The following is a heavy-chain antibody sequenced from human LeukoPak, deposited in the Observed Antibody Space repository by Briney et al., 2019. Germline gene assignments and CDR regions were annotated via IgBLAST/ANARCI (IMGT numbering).Heavy chain of an antibody. CDR3: AKEGGNYYGSGSYSYYFDY. D-gene: IGHD3-10*01. V-gene: IGHV3-30*02. CDR2: IRYDGSNK. Sequence: GGSLRLSCAASGFTFSSYGMHWVRQAPGKGLEWVAFIRYDGSNKYYADSVKGRFTISRDNSKNTLYLQMNSLRAEDTAVYYCAKEGGNYYGSGSYSYYFDYWGQGTLVTASS. CDR1: GFTFSSYG. J-gene: IGHJ4*02.